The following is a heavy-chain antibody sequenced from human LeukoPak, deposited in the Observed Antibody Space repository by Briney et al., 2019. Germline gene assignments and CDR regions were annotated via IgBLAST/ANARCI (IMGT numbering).Heavy chain of an antibody. CDR1: GYTFTSYD. D-gene: IGHD1-26*01. CDR3: ARGLIVGAAYYYYMDV. J-gene: IGHJ6*03. V-gene: IGHV1-8*01. CDR2: MNPNSGNT. Sequence: ASVKVSRKASGYTFTSYDINWLRQATGQGLEWMGWMNPNSGNTGYAQKFQGRVTMTRNTSISTAYMELSSLRSEDTAVYYCARGLIVGAAYYYYMDVWGKGTTVTVSS.